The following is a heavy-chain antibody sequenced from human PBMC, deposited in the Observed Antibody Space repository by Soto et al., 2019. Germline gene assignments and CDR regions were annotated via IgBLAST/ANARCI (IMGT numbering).Heavy chain of an antibody. D-gene: IGHD3-3*01. CDR1: GFTFSSYG. CDR3: AKELGVGDFYYFDY. V-gene: IGHV3-30*18. Sequence: GGSLRLSCAASGFTFSSYGMHWVRQAPGKGLEWVAVISYDGSNKYYADSVKGRFTISRDNSKNTLYLQMNSLRAEDTAVYYCAKELGVGDFYYFDYWGQGTLVTVSS. J-gene: IGHJ4*02. CDR2: ISYDGSNK.